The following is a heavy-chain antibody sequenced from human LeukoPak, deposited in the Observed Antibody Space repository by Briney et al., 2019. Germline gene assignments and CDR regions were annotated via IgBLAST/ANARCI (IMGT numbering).Heavy chain of an antibody. CDR2: ISDSSAM. Sequence: GGSLRLSCAASGFTFSTYSMKWVRQAPGQGLEWVSYISDSSAMYYADSVRGRFTISRENDKNSLFLQMNSPRAEDTAVYYCARDGGYSGYDADCWGQGTLVTVSS. CDR3: ARDGGYSGYDADC. V-gene: IGHV3-48*01. CDR1: GFTFSTYS. J-gene: IGHJ4*02. D-gene: IGHD5-12*01.